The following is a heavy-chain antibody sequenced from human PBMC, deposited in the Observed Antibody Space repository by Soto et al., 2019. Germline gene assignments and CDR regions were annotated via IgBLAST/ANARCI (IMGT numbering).Heavy chain of an antibody. D-gene: IGHD6-19*01. CDR1: GFTFSSYA. CDR3: ARSVAVAGYYFDY. V-gene: IGHV3-30-3*01. CDR2: ISYDGSNK. Sequence: GGSLRLSCAASGFTFSSYAMHWVRQAPGKGLEWVAVISYDGSNKYYADSVKGRFTISRDNSKNTLYLQMNSLRAEDTAVYYCARSVAVAGYYFDYWGQGTLVTVS. J-gene: IGHJ4*02.